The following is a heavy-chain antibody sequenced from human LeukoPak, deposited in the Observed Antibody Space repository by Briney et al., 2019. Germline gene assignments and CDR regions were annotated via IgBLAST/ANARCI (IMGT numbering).Heavy chain of an antibody. Sequence: SETLSLTCTVSGYSISSGYYWSWIRQPPGKGLEWIGYIYYSGSTNYNPSLKSRVTISVDTSKNQFSLKLSSVTAADTAVYYCAGDWNWGQGILVTVSS. CDR3: AGDWN. J-gene: IGHJ4*02. D-gene: IGHD2-21*02. CDR2: IYYSGST. V-gene: IGHV4-61*01. CDR1: GYSISSGYY.